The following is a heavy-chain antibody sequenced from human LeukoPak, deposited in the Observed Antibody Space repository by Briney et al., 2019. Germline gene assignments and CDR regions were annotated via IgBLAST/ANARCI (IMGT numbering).Heavy chain of an antibody. Sequence: PGASVKVSCKSSGYTFTAYYMHWVRQAPGQELEWMGRINPNSGGSKYAQRVQGRVTMTGDTTISTAYMELSSLRSDDTAVYYCARREGAAGGAFDYWGQETLVAVSS. CDR1: GYTFTAYY. CDR3: ARREGAAGGAFDY. CDR2: INPNSGGS. J-gene: IGHJ4*02. D-gene: IGHD6-13*01. V-gene: IGHV1-2*02.